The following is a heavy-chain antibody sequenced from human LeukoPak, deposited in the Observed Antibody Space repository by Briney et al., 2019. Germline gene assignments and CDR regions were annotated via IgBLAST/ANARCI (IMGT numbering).Heavy chain of an antibody. Sequence: GGSLRVSCAASGFTFGDYGMSWVRQARGKGLEWVSGINWNGGSTGCADSVKGRFTISRDNAKNSLYMQMNSLRAEDTALHYCARDMPDSSGYSINYMDVWGKGTTVTVSS. CDR2: INWNGGST. V-gene: IGHV3-20*04. J-gene: IGHJ6*03. D-gene: IGHD3-22*01. CDR3: ARDMPDSSGYSINYMDV. CDR1: GFTFGDYG.